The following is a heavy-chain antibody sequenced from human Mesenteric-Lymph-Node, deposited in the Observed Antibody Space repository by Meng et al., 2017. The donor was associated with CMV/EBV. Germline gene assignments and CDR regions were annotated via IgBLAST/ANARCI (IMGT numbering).Heavy chain of an antibody. D-gene: IGHD4-23*01. CDR3: ARHQRWLKSEGGFNY. Sequence: QGTVQQWGAGLLKPSETLSLTCAVYGGSFSGYYWSWIRQPPGEGLEWIGEINHSGSTNYNPSLKSRVTISVDTSKNQFSLKLSSVTAADTAVYYCARHQRWLKSEGGFNYWGQGTLVTVSS. V-gene: IGHV4-34*01. J-gene: IGHJ4*02. CDR1: GGSFSGYY. CDR2: INHSGST.